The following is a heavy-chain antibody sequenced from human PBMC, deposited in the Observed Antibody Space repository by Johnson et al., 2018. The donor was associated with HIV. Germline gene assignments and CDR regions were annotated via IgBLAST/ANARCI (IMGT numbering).Heavy chain of an antibody. CDR1: GFTVSSNY. Sequence: MQLVESGGGVVQPGRSLRLSCAASGFTVSSNYMSWVRQAPGKGLEWVSVIYSGASTYYADSVKGRFTISRDNSKNKLYLQMNSLRAEDTAVYYCARAIGNWDAFDIWGQGTMVTVSS. V-gene: IGHV3-66*02. D-gene: IGHD7-27*01. CDR3: ARAIGNWDAFDI. J-gene: IGHJ3*02. CDR2: IYSGAST.